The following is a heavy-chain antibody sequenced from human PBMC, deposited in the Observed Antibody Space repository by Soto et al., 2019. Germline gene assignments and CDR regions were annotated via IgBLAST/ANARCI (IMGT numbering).Heavy chain of an antibody. J-gene: IGHJ4*02. CDR1: GFTFSSYA. D-gene: IGHD3-22*01. CDR3: AREWGGGEYDSRGYFDY. V-gene: IGHV3-30*04. CDR2: ISYDGSDK. Sequence: QVQLVESGGGVVQPGRSLRLSCAASGFTFSSYAMHWVRQAPGKGLEWVAVISYDGSDKKYADSVKGRFTISRDNSKNTLYLEMNRLEAEDTAMYNWAREWGGGEYDSRGYFDYWGQGTLVTVSS.